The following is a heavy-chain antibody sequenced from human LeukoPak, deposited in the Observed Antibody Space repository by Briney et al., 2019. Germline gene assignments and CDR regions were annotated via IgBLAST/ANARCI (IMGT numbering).Heavy chain of an antibody. CDR2: IFPGDSDT. J-gene: IGHJ4*02. Sequence: GESLKISCKGSGYTFTTHWIAWVRQMPGKGLEWMGIIFPGDSDTTYSPSFEGQVTISTDKSINTAYLQWSSLKASDTAMYYCATSESQTRFDFWGQGTLVTVSS. CDR1: GYTFTTHW. CDR3: ATSESQTRFDF. D-gene: IGHD1/OR15-1a*01. V-gene: IGHV5-51*01.